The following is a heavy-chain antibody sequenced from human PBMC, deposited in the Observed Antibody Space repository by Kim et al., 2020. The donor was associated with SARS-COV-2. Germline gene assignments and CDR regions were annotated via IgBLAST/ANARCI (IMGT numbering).Heavy chain of an antibody. D-gene: IGHD6-19*01. CDR3: AKLYSSGWYGDY. J-gene: IGHJ4*02. Sequence: YDADSVKDRFTSSRDNSKNSLYLQMNSLRAEDTAVYYCAKLYSSGWYGDYWGQGTLVTVSS. V-gene: IGHV3-43D*03.